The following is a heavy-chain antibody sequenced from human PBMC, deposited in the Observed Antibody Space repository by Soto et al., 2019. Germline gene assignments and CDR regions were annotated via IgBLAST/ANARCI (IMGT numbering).Heavy chain of an antibody. D-gene: IGHD6-13*01. CDR1: GGSFSGYY. CDR2: INHSGST. V-gene: IGHV4-34*01. J-gene: IGHJ5*02. CDR3: ARGPRIAAAGRSWFDP. Sequence: LSLTCAVYGGSFSGYYWSWIRQPPGKGLEWIGEINHSGSTNYNPSLKSRVTISVDTSKNQFSLKLSSVTAADTAVYYCARGPRIAAAGRSWFDPWGQGTLVTVSS.